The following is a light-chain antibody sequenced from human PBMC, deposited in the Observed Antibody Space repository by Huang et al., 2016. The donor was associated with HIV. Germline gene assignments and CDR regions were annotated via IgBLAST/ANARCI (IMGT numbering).Light chain of an antibody. CDR3: MQGTHWPGT. V-gene: IGKV2-30*01. J-gene: IGKJ1*01. Sequence: VVMTQAPLSLPVTLGQPASIFCRSSQSLLSSDGDTYLNWFQQRPGQSPRRLIYQVSKRDYGVPHRFSGSGSGNLFTLRINPVEAEDVAIYYCMQGTHWPGTFGPGTKMDI. CDR1: QSLLSSDGDTY. CDR2: QVS.